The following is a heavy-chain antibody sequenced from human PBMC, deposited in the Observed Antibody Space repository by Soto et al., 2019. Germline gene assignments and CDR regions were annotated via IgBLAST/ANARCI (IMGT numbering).Heavy chain of an antibody. CDR1: GYTFTSYY. CDR2: INPSGGST. D-gene: IGHD2-15*01. Sequence: GASVKVSCKASGYTFTSYYMHWVRQAPGQGLEWMGIINPSGGSTSYAQKFQGRVTMTRDTSTSTVYMELSSLRSEDTAVYYCAREGCSGGSCYSVVYYYGMDVWGQGTTVTVSS. V-gene: IGHV1-46*03. J-gene: IGHJ6*02. CDR3: AREGCSGGSCYSVVYYYGMDV.